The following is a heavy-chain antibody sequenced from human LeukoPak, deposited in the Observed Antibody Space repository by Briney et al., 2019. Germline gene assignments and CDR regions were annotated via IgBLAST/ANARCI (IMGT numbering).Heavy chain of an antibody. CDR3: ARGPAGYDFWSGYYSHYYYYMDV. J-gene: IGHJ6*03. D-gene: IGHD3-3*01. CDR1: GGSFSGYF. CDR2: INHSGST. Sequence: SETLSLTCAVYGGSFSGYFWSWIRQPPGKGLEWIGEINHSGSTNYNPSLKSRVTISVDTSKNQFSLKLNYVNAADTAVYYCARGPAGYDFWSGYYSHYYYYMDVWGKGTTVTVSS. V-gene: IGHV4-34*01.